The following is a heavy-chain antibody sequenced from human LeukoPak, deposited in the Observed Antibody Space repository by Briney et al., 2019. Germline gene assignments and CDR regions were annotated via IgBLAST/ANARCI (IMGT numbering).Heavy chain of an antibody. V-gene: IGHV4-30-4*01. Sequence: SETLSLTCTVSGGSISSGDYYWSWIRQPPGKGLEWIGYIYYSGSTYYNPSLKSRVTISVDTSKNQFSLKLSSVTAADTAVYYCASGSGSYLNWFDPWGQGTLVTVSS. CDR3: ASGSGSYLNWFDP. CDR2: IYYSGST. J-gene: IGHJ5*02. CDR1: GGSISSGDYY. D-gene: IGHD1-26*01.